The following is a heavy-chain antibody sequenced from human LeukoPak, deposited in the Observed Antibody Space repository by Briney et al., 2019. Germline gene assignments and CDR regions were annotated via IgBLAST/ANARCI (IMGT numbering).Heavy chain of an antibody. V-gene: IGHV1-18*04. J-gene: IGHJ4*02. D-gene: IGHD6-19*01. CDR1: GYTFTGYY. Sequence: GASVKVSCKASGYTFTGYYMHWVRQAPGQGLEWMGWISTYNGNTNYAQKLQGRVTMTTDTSTSTAYMELRSLRSDDTAVYYCARDYSQWLLPLSYWGQGTLVTVSS. CDR2: ISTYNGNT. CDR3: ARDYSQWLLPLSY.